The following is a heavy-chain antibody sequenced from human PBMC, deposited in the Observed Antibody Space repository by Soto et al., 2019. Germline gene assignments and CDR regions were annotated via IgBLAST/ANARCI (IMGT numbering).Heavy chain of an antibody. J-gene: IGHJ4*02. Sequence: QVQLVESGGGVVQPGGSLRLSCATSGFLFSGYAMHWVRQTPGKGLEWVAVISYDGKEKYYADSAEGRFTISREISGVTLYLQMSSLRVEDTAVYYCARGRGLAARPQHLDHWGQGTLVTVSS. V-gene: IGHV3-30*04. CDR3: ARGRGLAARPQHLDH. CDR1: GFLFSGYA. D-gene: IGHD6-6*01. CDR2: ISYDGKEK.